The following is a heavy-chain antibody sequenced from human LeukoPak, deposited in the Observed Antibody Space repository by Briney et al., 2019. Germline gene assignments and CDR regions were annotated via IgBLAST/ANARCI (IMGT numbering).Heavy chain of an antibody. J-gene: IGHJ4*02. V-gene: IGHV1-24*01. CDR1: GYTLTELS. CDR3: ATCHGDFPLDW. CDR2: FDPEDGET. Sequence: ASVKVSCKVSGYTLTELSMHWVRQAPGKVPGWMGGFDPEDGETIYAQKFQGRVTMTEDTSTDTAYMELSSLRSEDTAVYYCATCHGDFPLDWWGQGTLVTVSS. D-gene: IGHD4-17*01.